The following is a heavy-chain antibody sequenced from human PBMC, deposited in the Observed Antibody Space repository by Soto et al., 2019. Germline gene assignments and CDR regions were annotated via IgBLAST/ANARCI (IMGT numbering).Heavy chain of an antibody. J-gene: IGHJ4*02. CDR3: ARAPAMVSLFDY. D-gene: IGHD5-18*01. CDR1: GGSISSGDYY. V-gene: IGHV4-30-4*01. Sequence: QVQLQESGPGLVKPSQTLSLTCTVSGGSISSGDYYWSWIRQPPGKGLEWIGYIDYSGITYYNPALKSRVTISVDTSKNQFSLKLSSVTAADTAVYYCARAPAMVSLFDYWVQGTLVTVS. CDR2: IDYSGIT.